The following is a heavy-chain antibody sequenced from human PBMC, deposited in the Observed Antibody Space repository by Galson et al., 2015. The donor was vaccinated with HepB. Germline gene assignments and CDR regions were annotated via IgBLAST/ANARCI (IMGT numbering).Heavy chain of an antibody. CDR3: VAYTYGYPN. J-gene: IGHJ4*02. D-gene: IGHD5-18*01. CDR2: LSWNGGNI. CDR1: GFTFDDYA. V-gene: IGHV3-9*01. Sequence: SLRLSCAASGFTFDDYAMHWVRQAPGKGLEWVSGLSWNGGNIGYADSVKGRFTISRDNAKNSLFLQMNTLKTEDTAVYYCVAYTYGYPNWGQGTLVTVSS.